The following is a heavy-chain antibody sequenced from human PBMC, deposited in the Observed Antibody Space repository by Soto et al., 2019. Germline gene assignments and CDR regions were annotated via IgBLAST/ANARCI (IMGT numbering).Heavy chain of an antibody. J-gene: IGHJ4*02. CDR3: TRGGAAYKNGH. V-gene: IGHV4-61*01. CDR1: GGSVSIGTYY. D-gene: IGHD1-26*01. CDR2: IHYSGST. Sequence: QVQLQESGPGLVKPSETLSLTCTVPGGSVSIGTYYWSWIRQPPGKGLEWIGFIHYSGSTNYNPSLKRRVTMSVDTSKNQFSLKLTSVNAADMAVYYCTRGGAAYKNGHWGQGTLVTVSS.